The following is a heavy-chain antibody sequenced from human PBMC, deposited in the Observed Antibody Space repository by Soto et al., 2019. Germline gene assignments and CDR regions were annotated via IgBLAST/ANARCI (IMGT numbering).Heavy chain of an antibody. D-gene: IGHD2-15*01. CDR1: GNTFTTYY. CDR3: TRRGYCSGGSCPLGFDY. V-gene: IGHV1-46*03. J-gene: IGHJ4*02. Sequence: QVQLVQSGAEVKKPGASVKVSCKASGNTFTTYYVHWVRQAPGQGLEWMGVINPSDGGTSYAQKFQGRVTMTRDTSTSTVYMELSSLRSEDTAMYYCTRRGYCSGGSCPLGFDYLGQGTLVTVSS. CDR2: INPSDGGT.